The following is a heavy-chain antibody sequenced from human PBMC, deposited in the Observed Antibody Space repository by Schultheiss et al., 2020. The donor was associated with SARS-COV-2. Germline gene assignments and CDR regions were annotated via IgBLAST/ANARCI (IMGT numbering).Heavy chain of an antibody. J-gene: IGHJ5*02. Sequence: GESLKISCAASGFTFSSYAMSWVRQAPGKGLEWVSAISGSGGSTYYADSVKGRFTISRDNSKNTVYLQMNSLRAEDTAVYYCAKGYDSNRPINWFDPWGQGTLVTVSS. CDR2: ISGSGGST. D-gene: IGHD3-22*01. V-gene: IGHV3-23*01. CDR3: AKGYDSNRPINWFDP. CDR1: GFTFSSYA.